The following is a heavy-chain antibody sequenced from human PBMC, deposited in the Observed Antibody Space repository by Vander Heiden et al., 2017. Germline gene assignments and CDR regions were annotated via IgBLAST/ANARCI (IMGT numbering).Heavy chain of an antibody. Sequence: EVQLLEPGGGLVQPGGSLRHPCPATGFTFISYDMSRVRQAPGKGLAWVSANSGIGGSTYKADSVKGRFTISRDNSKNALYLQMSSLRAEDTAVYYCAKGWGVGVMVPDYWGQGTLVTVSS. J-gene: IGHJ4*02. CDR3: AKGWGVGVMVPDY. V-gene: IGHV3-23*01. CDR1: GFTFISYD. CDR2: NSGIGGST. D-gene: IGHD2-8*01.